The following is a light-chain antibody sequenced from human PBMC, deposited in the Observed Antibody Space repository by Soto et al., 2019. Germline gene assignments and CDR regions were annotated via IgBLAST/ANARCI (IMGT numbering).Light chain of an antibody. V-gene: IGKV3-20*01. CDR1: QSVSSY. Sequence: EIVLTQSPGTLSLSPGERATLSCRASQSVSSYLAWYQQKPGQAPRLLIYGASSRPTGIPDRFSGSGSGTAFSLSISRLEPEDFAVYYCQQYGGSPRTFGQGTKVEIK. CDR3: QQYGGSPRT. CDR2: GAS. J-gene: IGKJ2*01.